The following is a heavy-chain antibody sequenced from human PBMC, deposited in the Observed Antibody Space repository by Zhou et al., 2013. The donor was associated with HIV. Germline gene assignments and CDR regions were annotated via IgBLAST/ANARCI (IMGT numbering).Heavy chain of an antibody. Sequence: QVRLVQSGDEVKKPGASVKVSCKTTGYTFNRYDVSWVRQAPGQGLEWMGWISGDNGNTNYSQKFQGRVTMTRDTSIRTAYMDLSRLGSDDTAVYYCARAGNQLLLYGEDAFDIWGQGTLVTVSS. CDR2: ISGDNGNT. CDR3: ARAGNQLLLYGEDAFDI. D-gene: IGHD2-2*01. J-gene: IGHJ3*02. CDR1: GYTFNRYD. V-gene: IGHV1-18*01.